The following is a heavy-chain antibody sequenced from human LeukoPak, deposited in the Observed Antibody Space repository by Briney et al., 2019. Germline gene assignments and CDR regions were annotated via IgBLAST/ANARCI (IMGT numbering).Heavy chain of an antibody. CDR2: ISNDGSNK. V-gene: IGHV3-30*18. J-gene: IGHJ4*02. CDR1: GFTFSSYG. CDR3: AKDRRDGYSYLFDY. D-gene: IGHD5-24*01. Sequence: GGSLRLSCAASGFTFSSYGMHWVRQAPGKGLEWGAVISNDGSNKYYADSVKGRFTISRDNSKNTLYLQMNSLSTEDTAVYYCAKDRRDGYSYLFDYWGQGTLVTVSS.